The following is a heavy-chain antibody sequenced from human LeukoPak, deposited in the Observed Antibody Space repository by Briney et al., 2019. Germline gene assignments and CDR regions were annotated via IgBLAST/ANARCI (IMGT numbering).Heavy chain of an antibody. CDR3: AKSDDYNDRYYFVS. D-gene: IGHD5-24*01. V-gene: IGHV3-23*01. CDR2: ITGSGGDT. CDR1: GFIFSTYA. J-gene: IGHJ4*02. Sequence: GGSLRLSCAASGFIFSTYAMGWVRQAPGKGLEWVSAITGSGGDTYYADSVKGRFTISRDNSKNTLYLQMNSLRAEDTAVYYCAKSDDYNDRYYFVSWGQGTLVTVSS.